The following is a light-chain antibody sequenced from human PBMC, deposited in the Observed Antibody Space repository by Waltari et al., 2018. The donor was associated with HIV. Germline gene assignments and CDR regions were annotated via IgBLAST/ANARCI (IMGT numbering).Light chain of an antibody. CDR2: MNI. V-gene: IGLV1-47*01. J-gene: IGLJ3*02. Sequence: SMLTQPPSASGTPGQTFTISCSGGSSNIGSNYVYWFQQLPGAAPKLLHYMNIQRPSGVPDRFSGSKSGSSASLAISGLRSEDEAVYYCSTWDDRLGDRVFGGGTKLTVL. CDR3: STWDDRLGDRV. CDR1: SSNIGSNY.